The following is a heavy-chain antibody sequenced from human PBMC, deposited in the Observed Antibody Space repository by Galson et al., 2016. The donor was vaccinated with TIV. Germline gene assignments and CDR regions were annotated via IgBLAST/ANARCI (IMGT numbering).Heavy chain of an antibody. Sequence: SVKVSCKASGYTFIGYGIRWVGEAPGQRWGGRGGGERASGGGEVSQGVRSKFTLTADTSASTAYMELSSLGSEDTAVYYCARDRGGTGDFDKWGQGTLVTVSS. CDR1: GYTFIGYG. V-gene: IGHV1-3*01. CDR2: GERASGGG. D-gene: IGHD7-27*01. CDR3: ARDRGGTGDFDK. J-gene: IGHJ4*02.